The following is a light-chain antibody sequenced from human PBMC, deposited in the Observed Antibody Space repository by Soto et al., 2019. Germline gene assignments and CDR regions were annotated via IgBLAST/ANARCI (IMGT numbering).Light chain of an antibody. CDR3: QQYPGYT. CDR2: GAS. Sequence: EIVLTQSPGTLSLSPGERATLSCRASQSVSSSYLAWYQQKPGQAPRLLIYGASGRATGIPDRFSGSGSGTDFTLTISRLEPEDFAEYYCQQYPGYTFGQGTKLEIK. J-gene: IGKJ2*01. CDR1: QSVSSSY. V-gene: IGKV3-20*01.